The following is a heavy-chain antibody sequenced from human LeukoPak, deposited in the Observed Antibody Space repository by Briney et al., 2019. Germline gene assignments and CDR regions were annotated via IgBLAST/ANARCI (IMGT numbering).Heavy chain of an antibody. CDR3: ARGGYSYGYGFYYYYYMDV. Sequence: ASVKVSCKASGYTFTSYDINWVRQATGQGLEWMGWMSPNSGNTGYAQKFQGRVTITRNTSISTAYMELSSLRSEDTAVYYCARGGYSYGYGFYYYYYMDVWGKGTTVTVSS. J-gene: IGHJ6*03. CDR1: GYTFTSYD. CDR2: MSPNSGNT. V-gene: IGHV1-8*03. D-gene: IGHD5-18*01.